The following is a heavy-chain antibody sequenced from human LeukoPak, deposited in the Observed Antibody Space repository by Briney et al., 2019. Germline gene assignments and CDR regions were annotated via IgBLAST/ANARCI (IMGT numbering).Heavy chain of an antibody. CDR2: IWYDEITK. Sequence: PGGSLRLSCAASGFTFSSYGIHWVRQAPGKGLEWLAFIWYDEITKDYADSVKGRFTISRDNAKNSLFLQMNSLTADDTALYYCARERTTIMSGTAIGGYWGQGTLVTVSS. V-gene: IGHV3-33*08. CDR3: ARERTTIMSGTAIGGY. J-gene: IGHJ4*02. CDR1: GFTFSSYG. D-gene: IGHD4-11*01.